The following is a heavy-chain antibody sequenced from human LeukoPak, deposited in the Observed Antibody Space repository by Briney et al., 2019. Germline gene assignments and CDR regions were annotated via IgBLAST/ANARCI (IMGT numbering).Heavy chain of an antibody. CDR3: ARVGGYSGSLQRGY. D-gene: IGHD1-26*01. J-gene: IGHJ4*02. V-gene: IGHV4-34*01. CDR1: GGSFSGYY. Sequence: PSETLSLTCAVYGGSFSGYYWSWIRQPPGKGLEWNGEINHSGSTNYNPSLKSRVTISVDTSKNQFSLKLSAVTAADTAVYCCARVGGYSGSLQRGYWGQGTLVTVSS. CDR2: INHSGST.